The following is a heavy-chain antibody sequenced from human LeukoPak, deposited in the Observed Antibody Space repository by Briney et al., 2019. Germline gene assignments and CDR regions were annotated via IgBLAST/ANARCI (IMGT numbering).Heavy chain of an antibody. CDR1: GGSFSGYY. J-gene: IGHJ4*02. V-gene: IGHV4-34*01. Sequence: SETLSLTCAVYGGSFSGYYWSWIRQPPGKGLEWIGEINHSGSTNYNPSFKSRVTISVDTSKNQFSLKLSSVTAADTAVYYCARARIAAVSDFDYWGQGTLVTVSS. CDR3: ARARIAAVSDFDY. CDR2: INHSGST. D-gene: IGHD6-13*01.